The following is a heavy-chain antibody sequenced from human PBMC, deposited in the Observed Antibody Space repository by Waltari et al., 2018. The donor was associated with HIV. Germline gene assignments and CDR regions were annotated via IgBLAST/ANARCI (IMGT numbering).Heavy chain of an antibody. V-gene: IGHV3-23*01. Sequence: EVQLLESGGGLVPPGGSMRLSCADPGFTFTNYAINWVRQAPGKGLEWVSAISGRGGSTHYADSVKGRFSISRDNSKNTLYLQMNSLRPEDTAIYYCAKGGRAVAGNWFDPWGQGTLVTVSS. D-gene: IGHD6-19*01. J-gene: IGHJ5*02. CDR1: GFTFTNYA. CDR2: ISGRGGST. CDR3: AKGGRAVAGNWFDP.